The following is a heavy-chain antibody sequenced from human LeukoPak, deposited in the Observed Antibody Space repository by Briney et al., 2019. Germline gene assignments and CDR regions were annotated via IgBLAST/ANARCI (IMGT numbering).Heavy chain of an antibody. D-gene: IGHD6-19*01. CDR2: TSWNSGSI. CDR3: AKDNRRHYTSGPNPDSLH. J-gene: IGHJ4*02. CDR1: GFIFNNYA. V-gene: IGHV3-9*01. Sequence: PGGSLRLSCAGSGFIFNNYAMHWVRQPPGKGLEWVSGTSWNSGSIDYADSVKGRFTISRDNAKNSLYLQMNSLRVEDTAFYYCAKDNRRHYTSGPNPDSLHWGQGALVNVSS.